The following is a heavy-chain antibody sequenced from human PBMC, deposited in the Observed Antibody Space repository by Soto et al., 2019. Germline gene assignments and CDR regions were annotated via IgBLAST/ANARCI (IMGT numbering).Heavy chain of an antibody. V-gene: IGHV4-30-2*01. CDR3: ARGHYYYGMDV. CDR1: NGSVSSGTYS. CDR2: IYYSGTT. Sequence: PXATLSLTCTVSNGSVSSGTYSWSWVRQPPGKGLEWIGYIYYSGTTYYTPSLKSRLTMSMDRANDHFSLNLTSVTAADTAVYFCARGHYYYGMDVWGQGITVTVSS. J-gene: IGHJ6*02.